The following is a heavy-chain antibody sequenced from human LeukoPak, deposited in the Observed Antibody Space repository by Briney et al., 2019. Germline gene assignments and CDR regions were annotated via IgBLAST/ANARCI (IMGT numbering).Heavy chain of an antibody. V-gene: IGHV4-4*02. Sequence: PSGTLSLTCAVSGGSISSSNWWSWVRQPPGKGLEWIGEIYHSGSTNYNPSLKSRVTISVDKSKNQFSLKLSSVTAADTAVYYCAREPRALVRGVIHFDYWGQGTLVTVSS. CDR1: GGSISSSNW. CDR3: AREPRALVRGVIHFDY. J-gene: IGHJ4*02. CDR2: IYHSGST. D-gene: IGHD3-10*01.